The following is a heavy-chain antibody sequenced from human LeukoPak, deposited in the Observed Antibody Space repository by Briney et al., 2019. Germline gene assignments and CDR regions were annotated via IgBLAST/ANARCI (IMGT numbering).Heavy chain of an antibody. V-gene: IGHV3-21*01. D-gene: IGHD2-2*01. CDR3: ARDLPAPLDY. J-gene: IGHJ4*02. CDR1: GFTFSSYG. Sequence: GGSLRLSCAASGFTFSSYGMHWVRQAPGKGLEWVSSISSSSSYIYYADSVEGRFTISRDNAKNSLYLQMNSLRAEDTAVYYCARDLPAPLDYWGQGTLVTVSS. CDR2: ISSSSSYI.